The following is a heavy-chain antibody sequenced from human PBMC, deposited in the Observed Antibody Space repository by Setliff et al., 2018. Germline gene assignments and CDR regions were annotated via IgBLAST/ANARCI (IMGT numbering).Heavy chain of an antibody. CDR1: GFTFDDYA. CDR2: ISWNSGSI. Sequence: GGSLRLSCAASGFTFDDYAMHWVRQAPGKGLEWVSGISWNSGSIGYADSVKGRFTISRDNSKNTLSLQMHSLRVEDTAFYYCASGGGSSGYAFNIWGQGTMVTVSS. CDR3: ASGGGSSGYAFNI. V-gene: IGHV3-9*01. J-gene: IGHJ3*02. D-gene: IGHD1-26*01.